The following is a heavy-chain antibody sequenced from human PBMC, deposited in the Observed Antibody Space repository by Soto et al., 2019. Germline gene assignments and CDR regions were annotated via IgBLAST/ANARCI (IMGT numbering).Heavy chain of an antibody. V-gene: IGHV4-31*03. Sequence: QVQLQESGPGLVKPSQTLSLTCTVSGGAISSGGYYWSWIRQHPGKGLEWIGYIYYSGSTYYNPSLKSRVTISVDTSKNQFSLKLSSVTAADTAVYYCARDSSSGGWFDPWGQGTLVTVSS. CDR2: IYYSGST. CDR1: GGAISSGGYY. J-gene: IGHJ5*02. CDR3: ARDSSSGGWFDP. D-gene: IGHD6-6*01.